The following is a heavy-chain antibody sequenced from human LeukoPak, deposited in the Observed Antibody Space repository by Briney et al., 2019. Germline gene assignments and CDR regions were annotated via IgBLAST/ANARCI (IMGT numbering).Heavy chain of an antibody. D-gene: IGHD1-26*01. CDR1: GDSVSSNSAA. Sequence: SGPRLVKSSQTLSLTCAISGDSVSSNSAAWNWIRQSPSRGLEWLGRTYYRSNWYYDYADSVKSRITINPDTSKNQFSLQLNSVTPEDTAMYYCARVMEYSGSWNRVDYWGQGTLVTVSS. CDR2: TYYRSNWYY. CDR3: ARVMEYSGSWNRVDY. V-gene: IGHV6-1*01. J-gene: IGHJ4*02.